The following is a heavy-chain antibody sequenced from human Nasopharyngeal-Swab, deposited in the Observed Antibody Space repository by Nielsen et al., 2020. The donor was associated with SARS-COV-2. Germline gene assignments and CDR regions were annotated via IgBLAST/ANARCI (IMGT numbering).Heavy chain of an antibody. J-gene: IGHJ4*02. CDR2: ISVSGGNT. D-gene: IGHD3-16*01. V-gene: IGHV3-23*01. CDR3: ARASWGLSVFDR. Sequence: GGSLRLSCAVSGFTFSAYALSWVRQAPGKGLEWVSGISVSGGNTYYVDSVAGRFTISRDNSNSRLFLQINSLRAEDTAVYYCARASWGLSVFDRWGQGTLVTVSS. CDR1: GFTFSAYA.